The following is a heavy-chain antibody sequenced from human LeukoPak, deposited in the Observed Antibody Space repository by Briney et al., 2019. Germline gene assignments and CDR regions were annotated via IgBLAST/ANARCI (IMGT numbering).Heavy chain of an antibody. D-gene: IGHD3-22*01. CDR1: GFTFSSYE. Sequence: GGSLRLSCPASGFTFSSYEMNWVRQAPGKGLEWVSYISSSCSTIYYADSVKGRFTLSRENAKNSLYLQMNSLRAEDTAVYYCARYYFDSSGYLWRVFDYWGQGTLVTVSS. J-gene: IGHJ4*02. CDR2: ISSSCSTI. V-gene: IGHV3-48*03. CDR3: ARYYFDSSGYLWRVFDY.